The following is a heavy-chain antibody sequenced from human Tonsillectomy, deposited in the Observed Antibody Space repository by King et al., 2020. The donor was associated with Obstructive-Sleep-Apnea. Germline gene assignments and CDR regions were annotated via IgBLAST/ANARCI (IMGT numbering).Heavy chain of an antibody. V-gene: IGHV3-15*01. CDR1: GFTFSNAW. CDR2: IKSKTDGGTT. J-gene: IGHJ6*02. D-gene: IGHD2-2*03. CDR3: TTPGYCGSTSCYTLWYYYGMDV. Sequence: VQLVESGGGLVKPGGSLRLSCAASGFTFSNAWMSWVRQAPGKGLEWVGRIKSKTDGGTTDYAAPVKGRFTISRDDSKNTLYLQMNSLKTEDTAVYYCTTPGYCGSTSCYTLWYYYGMDVWGQGTTVTVSS.